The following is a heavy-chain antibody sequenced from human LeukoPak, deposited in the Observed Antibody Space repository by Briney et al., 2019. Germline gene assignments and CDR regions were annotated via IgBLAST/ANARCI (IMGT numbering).Heavy chain of an antibody. CDR3: ARDPSGSWQWFDY. D-gene: IGHD1-26*01. CDR2: INPNGGST. Sequence: ASVKVSCKASGYTFTTYYMHWVRQAPGQGLEWMGVINPNGGSTAYAQKFEGRGTMTRDRSTSTVYMELSSLRSEDTALYYCARDPSGSWQWFDYWGQGTLVTVSS. J-gene: IGHJ4*02. CDR1: GYTFTTYY. V-gene: IGHV1-46*01.